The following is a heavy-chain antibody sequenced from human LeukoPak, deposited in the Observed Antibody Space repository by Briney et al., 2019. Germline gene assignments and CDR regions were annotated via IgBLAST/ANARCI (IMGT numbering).Heavy chain of an antibody. CDR3: ARGYASSY. CDR2: ISSSGSAI. J-gene: IGHJ4*02. CDR1: GFSFSSYE. D-gene: IGHD2-2*01. Sequence: PGGSLRLSCTASGFSFSSYEMNWVRQAPGKGLEWVSYISSSGSAIYYADSVKGRFTISRDNAKNSLYLQMNSLRDEDTAVYYCARGYASSYWGQGTLVTVSS. V-gene: IGHV3-48*03.